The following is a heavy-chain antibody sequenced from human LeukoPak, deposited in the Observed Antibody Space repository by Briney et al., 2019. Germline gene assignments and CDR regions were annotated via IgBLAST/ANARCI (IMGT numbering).Heavy chain of an antibody. CDR2: ISWDGGST. CDR1: GFTFDDYA. Sequence: GGSLRLSCAASGFTFDDYAMHWVRQAPGKGLEWVSLISWDGGSTYYADSVKGRFTISRDNSKNSLYLQMNSLRAGDTALYYCAKAASPKSRRYGMDVWGKGTTVTVSS. CDR3: AKAASPKSRRYGMDV. J-gene: IGHJ6*04. V-gene: IGHV3-43D*04.